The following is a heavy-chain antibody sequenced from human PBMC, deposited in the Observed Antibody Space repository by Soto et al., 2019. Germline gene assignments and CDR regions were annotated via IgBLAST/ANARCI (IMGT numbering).Heavy chain of an antibody. V-gene: IGHV4-31*03. CDR3: ARDTGDSSSWYVGYYYGMDV. CDR1: DGSISSGGYY. CDR2: IYYSGST. Sequence: TLSLTCTVSDGSISSGGYYWSWIRQHPGKGLEWIGYIYYSGSTYYNPSLKSRVTISVDTSKNQFSLKLSSVTAADTAVYYCARDTGDSSSWYVGYYYGMDVWGQGTTVTVS. D-gene: IGHD6-13*01. J-gene: IGHJ6*02.